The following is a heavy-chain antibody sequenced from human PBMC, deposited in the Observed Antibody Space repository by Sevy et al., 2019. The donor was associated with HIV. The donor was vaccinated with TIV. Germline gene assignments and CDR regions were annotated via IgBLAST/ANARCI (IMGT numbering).Heavy chain of an antibody. CDR3: ARDLGDFWSGGGWFDP. D-gene: IGHD3-3*01. Sequence: ASVKVSCKASGYTFTGYYMHWVRQAPGQGLEWMGWINPNSGGTNYAQKFQGRVTMTRDTSSSTAYMELSRLRSDDTAVYYCARDLGDFWSGGGWFDPWGQGTLVTVSS. CDR1: GYTFTGYY. V-gene: IGHV1-2*02. CDR2: INPNSGGT. J-gene: IGHJ5*02.